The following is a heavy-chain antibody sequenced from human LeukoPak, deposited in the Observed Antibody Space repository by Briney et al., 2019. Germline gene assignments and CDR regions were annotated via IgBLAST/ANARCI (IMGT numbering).Heavy chain of an antibody. CDR2: IYYSGST. V-gene: IGHV4-30-4*01. CDR3: AREDFTMVRGVTYNWFDP. Sequence: PSETLSLTCTVSGGSISSGDYYWSWIRQPPGKGLEWIGYIYYSGSTYYNPSLKSRVTISVDTSKNQFSLKLSSVTAADTAVYYCAREDFTMVRGVTYNWFDPWGQGTLVTVSS. J-gene: IGHJ5*02. D-gene: IGHD3-10*01. CDR1: GGSISSGDYY.